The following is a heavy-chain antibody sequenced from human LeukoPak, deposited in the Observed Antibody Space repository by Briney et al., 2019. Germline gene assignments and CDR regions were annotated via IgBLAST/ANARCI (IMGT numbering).Heavy chain of an antibody. Sequence: ASVKVSCKPSGYTFTAYLIHWVRQAPGQGLEWMGWINPNSGGTNYAQKFQGRVTMTRDTSISTAYMELSRLRSEDTAVYYCARATVTTFLGNYYYYMDVWGKGTTVTVSS. CDR3: ARATVTTFLGNYYYYMDV. CDR1: GYTFTAYL. J-gene: IGHJ6*03. CDR2: INPNSGGT. V-gene: IGHV1-2*02. D-gene: IGHD4-17*01.